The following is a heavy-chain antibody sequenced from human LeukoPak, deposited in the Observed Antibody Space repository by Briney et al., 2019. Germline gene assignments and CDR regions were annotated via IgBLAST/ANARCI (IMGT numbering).Heavy chain of an antibody. CDR2: INPNSGGT. Sequence: ASVKVSCKASGYTFTGYYMHWVRQAPGQGLEWMGWINPNSGGTNYAQKFQGRVTMTRDTSISTAYMELSRLRSDDTAVYYCAASYRSGGSCYPNGANWFDPWGQGTLVTVSS. CDR1: GYTFTGYY. D-gene: IGHD2-15*01. CDR3: AASYRSGGSCYPNGANWFDP. J-gene: IGHJ5*02. V-gene: IGHV1-2*02.